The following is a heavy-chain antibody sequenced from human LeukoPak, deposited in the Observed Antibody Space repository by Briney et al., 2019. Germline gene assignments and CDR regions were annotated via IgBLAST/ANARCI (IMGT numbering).Heavy chain of an antibody. D-gene: IGHD2-2*01. J-gene: IGHJ4*02. Sequence: ASVKVSCKASGYTFTGYYMHWVRQAPGQGLEWMGWINPNSGGTNYAQKFQGRVTITRDMSTSTVYMELSSLRSEDTAVYYCAREYSSSTFDYWGQGTLVTVSS. CDR1: GYTFTGYY. CDR3: AREYSSSTFDY. V-gene: IGHV1-2*02. CDR2: INPNSGGT.